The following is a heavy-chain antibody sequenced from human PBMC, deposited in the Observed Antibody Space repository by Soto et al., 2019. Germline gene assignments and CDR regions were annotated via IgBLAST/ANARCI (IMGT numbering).Heavy chain of an antibody. CDR3: AREIVTAGGNNYFDP. V-gene: IGHV4-4*02. J-gene: IGHJ5*02. CDR1: GGTVASSHW. Sequence: QVQLQESGPRLVKPSGSLSLTCGVSGGTVASSHWWSWVRQSPGGGLEWIGNVYHTGDTNLNPSLQSRVPLSVEQANHQFPLRINFLAAGDNAVIFWAREIVTAGGNNYFDPWGPGTLVTVSS. CDR2: VYHTGDT. D-gene: IGHD2-21*02.